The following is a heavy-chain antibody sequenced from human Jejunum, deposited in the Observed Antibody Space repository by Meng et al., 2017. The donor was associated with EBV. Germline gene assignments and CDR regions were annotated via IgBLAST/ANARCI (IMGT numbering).Heavy chain of an antibody. CDR3: ARGRGYDYGDS. CDR2: MYYTGKA. Sequence: QPQESGPGLSKPSETPARTCSVSGDSVSGYNCWTWIRQPPGKGREWIGNMYYTGKAIYKPSLQSRVTISVDTSKNQFSLRVTSVTAADTAIYYCARGRGYDYGDSWGQGTLVTVSS. V-gene: IGHV4-61*01. D-gene: IGHD4/OR15-4a*01. J-gene: IGHJ5*02. CDR1: GDSVSGYNC.